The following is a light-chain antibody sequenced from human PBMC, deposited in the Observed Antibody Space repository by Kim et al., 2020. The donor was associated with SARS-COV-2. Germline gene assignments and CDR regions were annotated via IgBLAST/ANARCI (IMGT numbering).Light chain of an antibody. CDR1: SSDIGSYNL. CDR3: CSYAGSRINWV. J-gene: IGLJ3*02. CDR2: DVS. Sequence: QSALTQPASVSGSPGQTITISCTGTSSDIGSYNLVYWYQQHPGKAPKLIIYDVSKGPSGVSHRFSGSKSGNAASLTISGLQAEDEADYYCCSYAGSRINWVFGGGTQLTVL. V-gene: IGLV2-23*02.